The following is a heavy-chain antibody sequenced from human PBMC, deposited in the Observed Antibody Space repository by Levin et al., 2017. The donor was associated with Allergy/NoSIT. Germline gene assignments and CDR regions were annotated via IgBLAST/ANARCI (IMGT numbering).Heavy chain of an antibody. CDR3: ARGYSSSASWFDP. V-gene: IGHV3-74*01. D-gene: IGHD6-13*01. J-gene: IGHJ5*02. Sequence: GGSLRLSCAASGFTFSSYWMHWVRQAPGRGLVWVSRVNSGGSSTYYAASVKGRFTISRDNAKNTLYLQMNSLRAEDTAVYYCARGYSSSASWFDPWGQGTLVTVSS. CDR1: GFTFSSYW. CDR2: VNSGGSST.